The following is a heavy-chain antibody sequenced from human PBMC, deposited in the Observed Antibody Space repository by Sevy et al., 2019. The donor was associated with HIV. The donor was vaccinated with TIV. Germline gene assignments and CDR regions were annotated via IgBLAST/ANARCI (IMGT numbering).Heavy chain of an antibody. CDR3: AREHGDYEGGMDV. Sequence: GGSLRLSCVASGFTFSTYAMFWVRQAPGKGLEWVAVISYDGSNKYDADSVKGRFTISRDNSKSTLYLQMNSLRAEDTALYYCAREHGDYEGGMDVWGQGTTVTVSS. CDR1: GFTFSTYA. D-gene: IGHD4-17*01. V-gene: IGHV3-30-3*01. CDR2: ISYDGSNK. J-gene: IGHJ6*02.